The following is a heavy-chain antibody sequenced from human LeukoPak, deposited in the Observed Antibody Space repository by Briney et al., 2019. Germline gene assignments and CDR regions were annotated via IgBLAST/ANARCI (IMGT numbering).Heavy chain of an antibody. V-gene: IGHV1-69*01. D-gene: IGHD6-6*01. CDR3: AREGAARSFDY. CDR1: GGTFSSYA. J-gene: IGHJ4*02. CDR2: IIPIFGTA. Sequence: ASVRVSCKASGGTFSSYAISWVRQAPGQGLEWMGGIIPIFGTANYAQKFQGRVTITADESTSTAYMELGSLRSEDTAVYYCAREGAARSFDYWGQGTLVTVSS.